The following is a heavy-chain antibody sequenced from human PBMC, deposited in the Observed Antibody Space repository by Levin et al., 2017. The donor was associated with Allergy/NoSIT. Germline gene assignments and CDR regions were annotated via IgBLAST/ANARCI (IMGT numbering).Heavy chain of an antibody. V-gene: IGHV4-34*01. CDR1: GGSFSGYY. D-gene: IGHD2-15*01. Sequence: ESLKISCAVYGGSFSGYYWSWIRQPPGKGLEWIGEINHSGSTNYNPSLKSRVTISVDTSKNQFSLKLSSVTAADTAVYYCARGGHDIVVVVAATPRGYYYYYMDVWGKGTTVTVSS. CDR3: ARGGHDIVVVVAATPRGYYYYYMDV. J-gene: IGHJ6*03. CDR2: INHSGST.